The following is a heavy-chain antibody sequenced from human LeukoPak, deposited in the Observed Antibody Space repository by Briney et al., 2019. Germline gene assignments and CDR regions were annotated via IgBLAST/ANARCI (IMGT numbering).Heavy chain of an antibody. V-gene: IGHV1-2*02. D-gene: IGHD3-22*01. CDR2: INPNSGGT. CDR1: GYAFTSYY. CDR3: ARRSDSSFDY. J-gene: IGHJ4*02. Sequence: ASVKVSCKASGYAFTSYYMHWVRQAPGQGLEWMGWINPNSGGTNYAQKFQGRVTMTRDTSTSTAYMELSRLRSDDTAVYYCARRSDSSFDYWGQGTLVTVSS.